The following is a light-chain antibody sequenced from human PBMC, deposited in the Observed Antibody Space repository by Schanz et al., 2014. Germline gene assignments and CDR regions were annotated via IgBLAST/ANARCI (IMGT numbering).Light chain of an antibody. CDR3: QQYSTSPCT. CDR2: GAS. Sequence: EIVLTQSPGTLSLSPGERATLSCRASQSVSSNYLAWYQQKPGQAPRLLIYGASSRATGIPDRFSGSGSGTDFTLTISRLEPEDFAVYYCQQYSTSPCTFGQGTKLEIK. CDR1: QSVSSNY. V-gene: IGKV3-20*01. J-gene: IGKJ2*02.